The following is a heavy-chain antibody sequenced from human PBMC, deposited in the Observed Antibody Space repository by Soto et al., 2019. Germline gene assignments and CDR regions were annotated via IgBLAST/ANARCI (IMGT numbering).Heavy chain of an antibody. V-gene: IGHV1-3*01. Sequence: ASVKVSCQASGYTFTSYAMHWVRQAPGQRLEWMGWINAGNGNTKYSQKFQGRVTITRDTSASTAYMELSSLRSEDTAVYYCARSDGVGASADYYYYGMDVWGQGTTVTVSS. CDR3: ARSDGVGASADYYYYGMDV. J-gene: IGHJ6*02. CDR2: INAGNGNT. CDR1: GYTFTSYA. D-gene: IGHD1-26*01.